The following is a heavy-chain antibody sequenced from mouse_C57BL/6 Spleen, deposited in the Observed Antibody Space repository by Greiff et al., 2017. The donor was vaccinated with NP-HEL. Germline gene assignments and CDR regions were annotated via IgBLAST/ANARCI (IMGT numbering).Heavy chain of an antibody. CDR3: ARFGDYGGYAMDY. J-gene: IGHJ4*01. CDR2: INPNNGGT. D-gene: IGHD2-4*01. V-gene: IGHV1-26*01. CDR1: GYTFTDYY. Sequence: VQLQQSGPELVKPGASVKISCKASGYTFTDYYMNWVKQSHGKSLEWIGDINPNNGGTSYNQKFKGKATLTVDKSSSTAYMELRSLTSEDSAVYYCARFGDYGGYAMDYWGQGTSVTVSS.